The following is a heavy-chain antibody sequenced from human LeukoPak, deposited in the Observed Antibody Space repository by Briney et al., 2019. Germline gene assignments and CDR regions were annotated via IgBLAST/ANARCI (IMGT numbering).Heavy chain of an antibody. D-gene: IGHD3-10*01. CDR1: GGSISSGGYS. Sequence: SETLSLTCAVSGGSISSGGYSWSWIRQPPGKGLEWIGYIYHSQSTNYNPSLKSRVTMSVDTTKNQFSLKLSSVAAADTAVYYCARWDVVRGALDYWGQGTLVTVSS. CDR3: ARWDVVRGALDY. V-gene: IGHV4-30-2*05. CDR2: IYHSQST. J-gene: IGHJ4*02.